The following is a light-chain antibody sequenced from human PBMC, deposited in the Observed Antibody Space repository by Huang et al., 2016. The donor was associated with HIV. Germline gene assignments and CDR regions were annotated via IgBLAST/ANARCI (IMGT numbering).Light chain of an antibody. CDR2: KAS. CDR1: QTNTNW. V-gene: IGKV1-5*03. CDR3: QQYSSWRT. J-gene: IGKJ1*01. Sequence: DIQMTQSPSTLSASVGDRVTIPCRASQTNTNWFAWYQQKPGKAPKHLIYKASTLATGVPSRFSGSGSVTEFTLTINSMHPDDFATYYCQQYSSWRTFGQGTKVE.